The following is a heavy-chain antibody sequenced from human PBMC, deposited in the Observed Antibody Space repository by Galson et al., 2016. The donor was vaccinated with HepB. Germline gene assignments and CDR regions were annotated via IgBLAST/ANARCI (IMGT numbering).Heavy chain of an antibody. CDR1: GFSFSNYE. Sequence: SLRLSCAASGFSFSNYEMNWVRQAPGKGLVWVSRINPDASTTTYADSVKGRFAISRDNAKNTLYLQMNSLRGEDTAVYFCTRGALEPFDYWGQGILVTVSS. CDR3: TRGALEPFDY. D-gene: IGHD1-1*01. V-gene: IGHV3-74*01. CDR2: INPDASTT. J-gene: IGHJ4*02.